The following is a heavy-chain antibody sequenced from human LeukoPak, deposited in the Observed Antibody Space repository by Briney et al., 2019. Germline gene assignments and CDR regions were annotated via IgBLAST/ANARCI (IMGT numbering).Heavy chain of an antibody. CDR1: GDSTSNFY. CDR2: IHYSGSS. J-gene: IGHJ5*01. Sequence: SETLSLTCTVSGDSTSNFYWNWIRQSPGKGLEWIGNIHYSGSSVYNPSLKSRGTISIDTSRRQFFLKLASVTAADTAVYFCALAPNSNWFDFWGPGTLVTVSS. D-gene: IGHD2-8*01. V-gene: IGHV4-59*03. CDR3: ALAPNSNWFDF.